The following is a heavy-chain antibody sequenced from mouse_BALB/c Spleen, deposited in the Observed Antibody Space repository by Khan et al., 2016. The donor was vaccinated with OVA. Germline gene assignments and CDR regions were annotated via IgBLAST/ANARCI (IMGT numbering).Heavy chain of an antibody. CDR1: GSTFTSYW. Sequence: ELVKPGASVKLSCKASGSTFTSYWINWINQSPGQGLEWNGHIPPGSGSPHYNEGFTVKAPLTVDTSSNSAYIQLSSLSSEDSAVYCSARTNYHGSGLNAMDYWGQGTSDTVSP. J-gene: IGHJ4*01. CDR3: ARTNYHGSGLNAMDY. V-gene: IGHV1S41*01. D-gene: IGHD1-1*01. CDR2: IPPGSGSP.